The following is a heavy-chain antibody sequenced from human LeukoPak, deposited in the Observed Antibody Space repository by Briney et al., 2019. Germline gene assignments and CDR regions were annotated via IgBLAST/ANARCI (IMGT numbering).Heavy chain of an antibody. CDR3: ARADYYGGNSEDY. CDR1: GYTLTELS. Sequence: ASVKVSCKVSGYTLTELSMHWVRQAPGIGLEWMGGFDPEDGETIYAQKFQGRVTMTEDTSTDTAYMELRSLRSDDTVVYYCARADYYGGNSEDYWGQGTLVTVSS. J-gene: IGHJ4*02. CDR2: FDPEDGET. D-gene: IGHD4-23*01. V-gene: IGHV1-24*01.